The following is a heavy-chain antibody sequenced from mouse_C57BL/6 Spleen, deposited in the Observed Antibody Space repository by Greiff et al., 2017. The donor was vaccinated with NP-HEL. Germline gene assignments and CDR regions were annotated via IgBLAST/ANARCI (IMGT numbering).Heavy chain of an antibody. V-gene: IGHV5-9*01. J-gene: IGHJ2*01. CDR2: ISGGGGNT. CDR1: GFTFSSYT. Sequence: EVKVVESGGGLVKPGGSLKLSCAASGFTFSSYTMSWVRQTPEKRLEWVATISGGGGNTYYPDSVKGRFTISRDNAKNTLYLQMSSLRSEDTALYYCARPYSNYFDYWGQGTTLTVSS. D-gene: IGHD2-5*01. CDR3: ARPYSNYFDY.